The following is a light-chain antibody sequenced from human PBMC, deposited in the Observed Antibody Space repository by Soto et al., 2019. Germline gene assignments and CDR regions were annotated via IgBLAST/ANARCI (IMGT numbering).Light chain of an antibody. CDR3: QQYNNWWT. V-gene: IGKV3-15*01. CDR2: GAS. J-gene: IGKJ1*01. CDR1: QTVSTS. Sequence: EIVMTHSPATLSVSPGERATLSCRASQTVSTSLAWYQQKPGRAPRLLIYGASTRASGVPARFSGSGSGTEFTLTISSLQSEDFAVYYCQQYNNWWTFGQGTKVDIK.